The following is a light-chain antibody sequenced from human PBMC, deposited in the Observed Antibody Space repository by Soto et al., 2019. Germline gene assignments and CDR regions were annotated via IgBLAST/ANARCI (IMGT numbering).Light chain of an antibody. CDR1: SSDVGGYNY. Sequence: QSALTQPASVSGSPGQSITISCTGTSSDVGGYNYVSWYQQHPGKSPKLMIYAVSNRPSGVSNRFSGSKSGNTASLTISGLQAEDEADYYCSSYTSSSTQVFGPGTKVTVL. J-gene: IGLJ1*01. V-gene: IGLV2-14*01. CDR2: AVS. CDR3: SSYTSSSTQV.